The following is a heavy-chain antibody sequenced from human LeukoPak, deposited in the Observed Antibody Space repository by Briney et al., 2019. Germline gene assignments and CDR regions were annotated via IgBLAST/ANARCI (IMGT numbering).Heavy chain of an antibody. J-gene: IGHJ4*02. D-gene: IGHD2-2*01. CDR2: ISYDGSNK. CDR3: ASIQLLARFDY. CDR1: GFTFSSYA. V-gene: IGHV3-30-3*01. Sequence: GGSLRLSCAASGFTFSSYAMHWVRQAPGKGLEWVAVISYDGSNKYYADSVKGRFTISRDNSKNTLYLQMNSLRAEDTAVYYCASIQLLARFDYWGQGTLVTVSS.